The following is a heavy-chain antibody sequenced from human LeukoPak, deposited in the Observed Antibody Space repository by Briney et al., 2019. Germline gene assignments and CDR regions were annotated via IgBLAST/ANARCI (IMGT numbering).Heavy chain of an antibody. J-gene: IGHJ5*02. D-gene: IGHD4-4*01. Sequence: GGSLRLSCAASGFTFSSYWMSSVRRAPGKGLEWVANRKQDGSEKYYVDSVKGRFTISRDNAKNSLYLQMNSLRAEDTAVYYCARGPLQYSNYGNWFDPWGQGTLVTVSS. V-gene: IGHV3-7*01. CDR1: GFTFSSYW. CDR2: RKQDGSEK. CDR3: ARGPLQYSNYGNWFDP.